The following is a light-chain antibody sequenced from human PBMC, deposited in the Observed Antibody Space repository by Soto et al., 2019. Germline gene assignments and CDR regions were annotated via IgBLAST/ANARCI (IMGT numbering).Light chain of an antibody. Sequence: DIQMTQSPASLSASVGDRVTITCRASQSISIYLSWYQQRPGKAPELLIYAASSLQSGVPSRFSGSGSGTDFTLTISSLQPEDFATYYCQQSYITPLTFGGGTKVEIK. CDR2: AAS. CDR1: QSISIY. J-gene: IGKJ4*01. V-gene: IGKV1-39*01. CDR3: QQSYITPLT.